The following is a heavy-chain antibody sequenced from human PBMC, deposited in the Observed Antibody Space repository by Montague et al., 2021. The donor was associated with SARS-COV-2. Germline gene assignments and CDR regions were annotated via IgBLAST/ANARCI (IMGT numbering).Heavy chain of an antibody. Sequence: SETLSLTCAVYGGSLSGYYWAWIRQTPGKGLEWIGEINHSGNTNYNPSLKSQPTISVDTSKKQFSLKLSSVTTADTAVYYCARGADYDFWSGYLRYKWFDPWGLGTPVTVSS. J-gene: IGHJ5*02. V-gene: IGHV4-34*01. CDR3: ARGADYDFWSGYLRYKWFDP. D-gene: IGHD3-3*01. CDR2: INHSGNT. CDR1: GGSLSGYY.